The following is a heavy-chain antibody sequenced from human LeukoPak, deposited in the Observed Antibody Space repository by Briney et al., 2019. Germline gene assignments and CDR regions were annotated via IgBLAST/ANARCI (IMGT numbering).Heavy chain of an antibody. J-gene: IGHJ6*02. V-gene: IGHV4-59*01. CDR3: ARGLGAAAEGDYYYYGMDV. Sequence: PSETLSLTCTVSGGSISSYYWSWIRQPPGKGLEWIGYIYYSGSTNYNPSLKSRVTISVDTSKNQFSLKLSSVTAADTAVYYCARGLGAAAEGDYYYYGMDVWGQGTTVTVSS. CDR2: IYYSGST. D-gene: IGHD6-13*01. CDR1: GGSISSYY.